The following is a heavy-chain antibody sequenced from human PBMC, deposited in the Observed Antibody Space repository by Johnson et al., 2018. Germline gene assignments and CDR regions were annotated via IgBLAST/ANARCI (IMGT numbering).Heavy chain of an antibody. Sequence: QVQLVQSGGGVVQPGRSLRLSCAASGFTFSSYGMHWVRQAPGKGLEWVAVMSFGESNKYYEDSVKGRFTSSRDNSMDTLYLQMNSLIPEDTAVYFWSRDFYDSSGYPRYLQHWGQGTLVTVAS. J-gene: IGHJ1*01. CDR3: SRDFYDSSGYPRYLQH. CDR1: GFTFSSYG. CDR2: MSFGESNK. V-gene: IGHV3-30*03. D-gene: IGHD3-22*01.